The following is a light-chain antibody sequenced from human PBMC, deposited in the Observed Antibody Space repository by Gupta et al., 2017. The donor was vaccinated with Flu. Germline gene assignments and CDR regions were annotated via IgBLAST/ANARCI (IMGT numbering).Light chain of an antibody. V-gene: IGLV2-14*01. CDR3: SSFTSSSTYV. J-gene: IGLJ1*01. CDR2: DVS. CDR1: SSYVGAYNY. Sequence: QSALTQPASVSGSPGQSLTISCTGTSSYVGAYNYVSWYQQHPGKVPNLMIYDVSKRPSGVSNRFSGSKSGNRASLTISGLQAEDEADYYCSSFTSSSTYVFGTGTKVTVL.